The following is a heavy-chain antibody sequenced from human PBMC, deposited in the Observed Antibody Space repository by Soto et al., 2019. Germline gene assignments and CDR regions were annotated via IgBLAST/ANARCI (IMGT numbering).Heavy chain of an antibody. CDR3: ARGYSSWYGDY. D-gene: IGHD6-13*01. Sequence: SETLSLTCAVSGGSISSSSWWSWIRQPPGKGLEWIGEIYHSGSTNYNPSLKSRVTISVDKSKNQFSLKLSPVTAADTAVYYCARGYSSWYGDYWGQGTLVTVSS. CDR1: GGSISSSSW. CDR2: IYHSGST. V-gene: IGHV4-4*02. J-gene: IGHJ4*02.